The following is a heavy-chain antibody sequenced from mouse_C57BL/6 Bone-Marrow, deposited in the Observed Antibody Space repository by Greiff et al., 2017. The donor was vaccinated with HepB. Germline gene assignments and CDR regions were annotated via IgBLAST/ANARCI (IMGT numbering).Heavy chain of an antibody. J-gene: IGHJ2*01. CDR3: AREGGVVAHFDY. CDR1: GYTFTSYW. D-gene: IGHD1-1*01. V-gene: IGHV1-69*01. Sequence: VKLQQSGAELVMPGASVKLSCKASGYTFTSYWMHWVKQRPGQGLEWIGEIDPSDSYTNYNQKFKGKSTLTVDKSSSTAYMQLSSLTSEDSAVYYCAREGGVVAHFDYWGQGTTLTVSS. CDR2: IDPSDSYT.